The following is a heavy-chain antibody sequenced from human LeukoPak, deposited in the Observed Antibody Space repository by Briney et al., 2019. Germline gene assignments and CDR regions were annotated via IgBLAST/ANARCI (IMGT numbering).Heavy chain of an antibody. J-gene: IGHJ5*02. Sequence: SETLSLTCTVSGGSISSYYWSWIRQPPGKGLEWIGYIYYSGSTNYNPSLKSRVTISVDTSKNQFSLKLSSVTAADTAVYYCARGGDRGLRWSHHWFDPWGQGTLVTVSS. V-gene: IGHV4-59*01. D-gene: IGHD4-23*01. CDR3: ARGGDRGLRWSHHWFDP. CDR1: GGSISSYY. CDR2: IYYSGST.